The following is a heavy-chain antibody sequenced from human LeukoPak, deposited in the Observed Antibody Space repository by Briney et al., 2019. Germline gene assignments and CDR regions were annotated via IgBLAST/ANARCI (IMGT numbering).Heavy chain of an antibody. CDR2: IIGYNGNR. CDR3: ARLTHRSSDAFDI. J-gene: IGHJ3*02. D-gene: IGHD1-26*01. CDR1: GYIFTSYG. V-gene: IGHV1-18*01. Sequence: ASVKVSCEASGYIFTSYGISWVRQAPGQGLEWMGWIIGYNGNRKYAQKFQGRGTKTTDTSTNTAYMELRSLRSDDTAVYYCARLTHRSSDAFDIWGQGTMVTVPS.